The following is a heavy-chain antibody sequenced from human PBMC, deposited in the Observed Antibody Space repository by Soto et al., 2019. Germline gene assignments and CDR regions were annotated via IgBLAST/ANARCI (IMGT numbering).Heavy chain of an antibody. Sequence: GGSLRLSCVASGFTFSSYVIHWVRQAPGKGLEWVALISTDGTEKHYPGSVRGRFTISRDNSKNTLYLQMNSLRAEDTAVYYCARDRIPTGMDVWGQGTTVTVSS. CDR3: ARDRIPTGMDV. J-gene: IGHJ6*02. CDR1: GFTFSSYV. CDR2: ISTDGTEK. V-gene: IGHV3-30*14.